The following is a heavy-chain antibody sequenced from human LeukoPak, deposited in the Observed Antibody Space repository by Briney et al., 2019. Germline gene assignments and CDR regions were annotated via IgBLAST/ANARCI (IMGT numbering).Heavy chain of an antibody. J-gene: IGHJ5*02. CDR3: ARETPITIFGVVIIGGYDNWFDP. CDR1: GGSISSYY. D-gene: IGHD3-3*01. V-gene: IGHV4-4*07. CDR2: IYTSGST. Sequence: SETLSLTCTVSGGSISSYYWSWIRQPAGKGLEWIGRIYTSGSTNYNPSLKSRGTMSVDTSKNQFSLKLSSVTAADTAVYYCARETPITIFGVVIIGGYDNWFDPWGQGTLVTVSS.